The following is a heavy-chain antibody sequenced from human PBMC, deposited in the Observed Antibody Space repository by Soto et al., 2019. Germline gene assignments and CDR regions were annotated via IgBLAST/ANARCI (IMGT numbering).Heavy chain of an antibody. J-gene: IGHJ4*02. CDR2: IIPMLGMS. CDR3: ATNYGSGSAHFDN. D-gene: IGHD3-10*01. V-gene: IGHV1-69*02. Sequence: QVQLVQSGAEVKNPGSSEKVSCTASGDTFKFYTISWVRQAPGQGLEWMGRIIPMLGMSNYAQNFQGRVTMIADKSTSTAYMELSSLRSEDTALYYCATNYGSGSAHFDNWGQGTLVTVSS. CDR1: GDTFKFYT.